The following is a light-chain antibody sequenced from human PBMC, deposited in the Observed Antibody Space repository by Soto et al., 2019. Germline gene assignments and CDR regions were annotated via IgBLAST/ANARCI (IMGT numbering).Light chain of an antibody. V-gene: IGLV2-23*02. CDR3: CSYAGSSTFLYV. CDR1: SSDVGSYNL. CDR2: EVS. J-gene: IGLJ1*01. Sequence: QSALTQPASVSGSPGQSITISCTGTSSDVGSYNLFSWYQQHPGKAPKLMIYEVSKRPSGVSNRFSGYKSGNTASLTISGLQAEDEADYYCCSYAGSSTFLYVFGTGTKVTVL.